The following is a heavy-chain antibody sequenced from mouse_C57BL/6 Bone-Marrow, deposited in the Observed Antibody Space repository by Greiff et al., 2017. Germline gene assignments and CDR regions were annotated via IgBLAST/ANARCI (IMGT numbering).Heavy chain of an antibody. CDR3: AEGLLLEY. CDR2: INPRSGNT. CDR1: GYTFTSYG. V-gene: IGHV1-81*01. D-gene: IGHD2-1*01. Sequence: VQLQQSGAELARPGASVKLSCKASGYTFTSYGISWVKQRTGQGLEWIGEINPRSGNTFYNEKFKGKATLTVDKSSSTAYMELRSLTYEDSAVYFCAEGLLLEYWGKGTTLTVSS. J-gene: IGHJ2*01.